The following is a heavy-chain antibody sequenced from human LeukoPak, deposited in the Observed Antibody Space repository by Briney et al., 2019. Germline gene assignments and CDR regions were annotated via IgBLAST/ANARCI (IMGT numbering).Heavy chain of an antibody. V-gene: IGHV4-59*01. CDR3: ARADGSSWYLDAFDI. J-gene: IGHJ3*02. CDR1: GGSISPYY. D-gene: IGHD6-13*01. Sequence: PSETLSLTCTVSGGSISPYYWSWIRQPPGKDLEWIGYISYSGTTSYNPSLKSRVTISVDTSKNQFSLTLSSVTAADTAVYYCARADGSSWYLDAFDIWGQGTMVTVSS. CDR2: ISYSGTT.